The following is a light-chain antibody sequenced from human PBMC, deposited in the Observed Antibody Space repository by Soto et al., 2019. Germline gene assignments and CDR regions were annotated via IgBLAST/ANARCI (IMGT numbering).Light chain of an antibody. CDR2: EVS. J-gene: IGLJ3*02. Sequence: QSALTQPASVSGSPGQSITISCTGTSSDVGGYNYVSWYQQHPGKAPKLMIYEVSNRPSGVSNRFSGSKSGNTASLTISGLQPEDETHYYCSSYTSSSTWVFGGGTKLTVL. CDR3: SSYTSSSTWV. CDR1: SSDVGGYNY. V-gene: IGLV2-14*01.